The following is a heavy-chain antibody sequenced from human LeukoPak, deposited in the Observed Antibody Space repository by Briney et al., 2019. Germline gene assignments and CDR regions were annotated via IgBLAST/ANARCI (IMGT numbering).Heavy chain of an antibody. J-gene: IGHJ4*02. CDR1: GYTFTSYG. CDR3: AKEVVQGEIRLGELN. Sequence: GASVKVSCKASGYTFTSYGISWVRQAPGQGLEWMGWISAYNGNTNYAQKLQGRVTMTTDTSTSTAYMELRSLRSDDTAVYYCAKEVVQGEIRLGELNWGQGTLVTVSS. D-gene: IGHD3-16*01. CDR2: ISAYNGNT. V-gene: IGHV1-18*01.